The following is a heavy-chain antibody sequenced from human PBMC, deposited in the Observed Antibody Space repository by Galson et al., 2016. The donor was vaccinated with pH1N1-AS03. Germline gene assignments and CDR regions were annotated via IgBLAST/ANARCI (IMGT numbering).Heavy chain of an antibody. V-gene: IGHV4-59*08. J-gene: IGHJ2*01. CDR1: GGSINNFY. Sequence: SETLSLTCSVSGGSINNFYWNWIRQSPGKALEWIGFIYSSGRTVYNPSLETRVTISVETSKNQFSLTLNSVTAADTAVYYCARHPRGVYYESSGYYYWYYDLWGRGTLVTVSS. D-gene: IGHD3-22*01. CDR2: IYSSGRT. CDR3: ARHPRGVYYESSGYYYWYYDL.